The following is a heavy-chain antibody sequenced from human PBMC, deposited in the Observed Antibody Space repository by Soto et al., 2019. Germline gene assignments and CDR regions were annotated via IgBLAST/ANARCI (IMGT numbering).Heavy chain of an antibody. D-gene: IGHD3-10*01. J-gene: IGHJ6*02. CDR2: IRSKAYGGTT. CDR1: GFTFSNYA. V-gene: IGHV3-49*04. CDR3: TSSNVLLWFGELLVYGMDV. Sequence: SGGSLRLSCAASGFTFSNYAMTWVRQAPGKGLEWVGFIRSKAYGGTTEYAASVKGRFTISRDDSKSIAYLQMNSLKTEDTAVYYCTSSNVLLWFGELLVYGMDVWGQGTTVTVSS.